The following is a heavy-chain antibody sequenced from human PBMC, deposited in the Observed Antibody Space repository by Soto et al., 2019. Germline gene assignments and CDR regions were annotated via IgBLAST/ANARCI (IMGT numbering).Heavy chain of an antibody. CDR3: ARHGYSYGGGYFDY. D-gene: IGHD5-18*01. J-gene: IGHJ4*02. Sequence: GGSLRFSCAASGFTFSSYSMNWVRQAPGKGLEWVSYISSSSSTIYYADSVKGRFTISRDNSKNTLYLQMNSLRAEDTAVYYCARHGYSYGGGYFDYWGQGTLVTVSS. CDR1: GFTFSSYS. V-gene: IGHV3-48*01. CDR2: ISSSSSTI.